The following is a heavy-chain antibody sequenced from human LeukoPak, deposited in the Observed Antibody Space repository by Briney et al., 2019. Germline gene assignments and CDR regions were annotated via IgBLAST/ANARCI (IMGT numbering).Heavy chain of an antibody. CDR3: ARGVAVAANPLLYYYMDV. Sequence: SVKVSCKASGGTFSRSAISWVRQAPGQGLEWMGGIIPIFGPADYAQRFQGRVTMTRDTSISTAYMELSRLTFDDTAVYYCARGVAVAANPLLYYYMDVWGKGTTVTISS. D-gene: IGHD6-19*01. J-gene: IGHJ6*03. V-gene: IGHV1-69*05. CDR1: GGTFSRSA. CDR2: IIPIFGPA.